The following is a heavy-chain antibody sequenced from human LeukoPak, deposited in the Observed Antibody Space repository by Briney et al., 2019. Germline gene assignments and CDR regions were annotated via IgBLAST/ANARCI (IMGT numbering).Heavy chain of an antibody. CDR3: ARRGESTNYGDYRFDS. V-gene: IGHV3-23*01. D-gene: IGHD4-17*01. CDR2: ISDNGGET. CDR1: GFTFTDYA. J-gene: IGHJ4*02. Sequence: GGSLRLSCAASGFTFTDYAMSWVRQAPEKGLEWISTISDNGGETYYADSVKGRFTISRDNSKNTLYLQMNSLRVEDTAVYYCARRGESTNYGDYRFDSWGQGTLVTVSS.